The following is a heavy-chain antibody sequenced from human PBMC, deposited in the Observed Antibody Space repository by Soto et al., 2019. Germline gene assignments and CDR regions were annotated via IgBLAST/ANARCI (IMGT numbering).Heavy chain of an antibody. V-gene: IGHV4-59*01. CDR1: GGSISSYY. Sequence: QVQLQESGPGLVKPSETLSLTCTVSGGSISSYYWSWLRQPPGKGLEWIGYIYYSGSTNYNPSLTSRVTISVATSKNQFSLKLSSVTAADTAVYYCAREDTAMVTGASDIWGQGTMVTVSS. CDR3: AREDTAMVTGASDI. CDR2: IYYSGST. D-gene: IGHD5-18*01. J-gene: IGHJ3*02.